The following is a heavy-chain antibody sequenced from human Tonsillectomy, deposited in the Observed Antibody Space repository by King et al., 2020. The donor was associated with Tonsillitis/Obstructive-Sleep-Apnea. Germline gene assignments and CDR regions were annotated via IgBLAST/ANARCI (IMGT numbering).Heavy chain of an antibody. Sequence: QLQESGPGLVKPSQNLSLTCTVSGGSISSGGYYWTWIRQHPGKGLEWIGYIYYSGSTYYNPSLKSRVTISVDTSKNQFSLRLSSVTAADTAVYYCASEVATGVFEYWGQGTLVTVSS. J-gene: IGHJ4*02. CDR3: ASEVATGVFEY. V-gene: IGHV4-31*03. D-gene: IGHD5-12*01. CDR2: IYYSGST. CDR1: GGSISSGGYY.